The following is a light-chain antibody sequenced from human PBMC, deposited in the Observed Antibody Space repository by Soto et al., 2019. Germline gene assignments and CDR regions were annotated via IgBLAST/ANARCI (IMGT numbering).Light chain of an antibody. Sequence: IQMTQSPSTLSASVGDRVTITCRASQSISSWLAWYQQKPGKAPKLLIYDASTLESGVPSRFSGSGSGTEFTLTISSLQPDDYATYSCQHYNVYYMYTFGQGTKVDIK. V-gene: IGKV1-5*01. CDR1: QSISSW. CDR3: QHYNVYYMYT. J-gene: IGKJ2*01. CDR2: DAS.